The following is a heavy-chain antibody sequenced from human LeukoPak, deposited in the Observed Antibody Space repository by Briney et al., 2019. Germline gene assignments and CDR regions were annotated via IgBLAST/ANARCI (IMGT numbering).Heavy chain of an antibody. CDR2: INPGSGGT. J-gene: IGHJ4*02. CDR3: VTDHTAMGTGLDY. CDR1: GYTFTSYF. Sequence: ASVKVSCKASGYTFTSYFMHWVRQAPGQGLESMGAINPGSGGTIYAQKLQDRVTMTRDTSTSTVYMELSSLRSEDTAIYFCVTDHTAMGTGLDYWGQGTLVTVSS. D-gene: IGHD5-18*01. V-gene: IGHV1-46*04.